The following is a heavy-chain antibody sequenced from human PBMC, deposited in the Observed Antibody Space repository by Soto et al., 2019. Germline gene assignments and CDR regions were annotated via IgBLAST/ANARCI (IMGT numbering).Heavy chain of an antibody. CDR1: GLTLSSYG. J-gene: IGHJ6*02. CDR2: ISYDGSNK. CDR3: AKYKPVYDGTDV. Sequence: SLRLSWASSGLTLSSYGMHWVRQAPGKGLEWVAVISYDGSNKDYADSMKGRFTISGDNSKNTLYLKINSLRAEDTAVYYCAKYKPVYDGTDVWGQRSTVT. D-gene: IGHD1-1*01. V-gene: IGHV3-30*18.